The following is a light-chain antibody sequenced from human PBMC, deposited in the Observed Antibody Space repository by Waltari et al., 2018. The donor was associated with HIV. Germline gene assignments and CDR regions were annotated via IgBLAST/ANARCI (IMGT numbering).Light chain of an antibody. Sequence: DIVLTQSPETLSVSLGERAAIHCKSEESVLSPSNNVNYFAWYQQRPGQPPTLLFSMASSRSSGVPARFTASGSRTDFTLTIDDLQADDVAVYFCQQYYSTPTFGRGTQLV. CDR1: ESVLSPSNNVNY. CDR2: MAS. CDR3: QQYYSTPT. J-gene: IGKJ5*01. V-gene: IGKV4-1*01.